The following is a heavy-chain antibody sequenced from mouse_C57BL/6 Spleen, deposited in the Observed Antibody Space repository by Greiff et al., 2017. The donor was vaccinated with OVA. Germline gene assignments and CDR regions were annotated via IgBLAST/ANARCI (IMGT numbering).Heavy chain of an antibody. CDR2: INYDGSST. CDR3: ARVYYGNDWYFDV. V-gene: IGHV5-16*01. J-gene: IGHJ1*03. Sequence: DVMLVESEGGLVQPGSSMKLSCTASGFTFSDYYMAWVRQVPEKGLEWVANINYDGSSTYYLDSLKSRFIISRDNAKNILYLQMSSLKSEDTATYYCARVYYGNDWYFDVWGTGTTVTVSS. CDR1: GFTFSDYY. D-gene: IGHD2-1*01.